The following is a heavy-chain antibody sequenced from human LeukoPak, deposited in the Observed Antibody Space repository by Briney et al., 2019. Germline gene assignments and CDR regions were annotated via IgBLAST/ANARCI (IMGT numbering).Heavy chain of an antibody. Sequence: GGSLRLSCAASGFTFSSYAMSWVRQAPGKGLEWVSAISGSGGSTYYADSVKGRFTISRDNSKNTLYLQMNSLRAEDTAVYHCAKDQVYYGSGRVDYWGQGTLVTVSS. V-gene: IGHV3-23*01. CDR2: ISGSGGST. D-gene: IGHD3-10*01. CDR3: AKDQVYYGSGRVDY. CDR1: GFTFSSYA. J-gene: IGHJ4*02.